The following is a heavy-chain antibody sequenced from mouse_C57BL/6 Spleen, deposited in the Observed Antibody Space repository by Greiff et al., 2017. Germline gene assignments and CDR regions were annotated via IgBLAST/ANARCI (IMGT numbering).Heavy chain of an antibody. J-gene: IGHJ3*01. CDR2: IYPGDGDT. CDR3: ASIYYGYAWFAY. Sequence: VQLQQSGPELVKPGASVKISCKASGYAFSSSWMNWVKQRPGKGLEWIGRIYPGDGDTNYNGKFKGKATLTADKSSSTAYMQLSSLTSEDSAVYFCASIYYGYAWFAYWGQGTRVTVSA. D-gene: IGHD2-2*01. CDR1: GYAFSSSW. V-gene: IGHV1-82*01.